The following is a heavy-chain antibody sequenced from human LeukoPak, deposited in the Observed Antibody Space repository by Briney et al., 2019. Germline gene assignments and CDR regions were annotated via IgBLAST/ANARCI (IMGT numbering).Heavy chain of an antibody. CDR1: GYTFTGYY. D-gene: IGHD1-26*01. J-gene: IGHJ6*03. V-gene: IGHV1-2*02. CDR3: ARVQSSRRLGATTPYYYYYMDV. CDR2: INPNSGGT. Sequence: GASVKVSCKASGYTFTGYYMHWVRQAPGQGLEWMGWINPNSGGTNYAQKFQGRVTMTRGTSISTAYMELSRLRSDDTAVYYCARVQSSRRLGATTPYYYYYMDVWGKGTTVTVSS.